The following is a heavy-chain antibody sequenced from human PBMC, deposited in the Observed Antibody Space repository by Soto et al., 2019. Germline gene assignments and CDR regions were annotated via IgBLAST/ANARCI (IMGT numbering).Heavy chain of an antibody. V-gene: IGHV1-2*04. D-gene: IGHD2-15*01. CDR3: AREGPYCSGGSCYSSFDY. CDR2: INPNSGGT. CDR1: GYTFTGYY. Sequence: ASVKVSCKASGYTFTGYYMHWVRQAPEQGLEWMGWINPNSGGTNYAQKFQGWVTMTRDTSISTAYMELSRLRSDDTAVYYCAREGPYCSGGSCYSSFDYWGKGTLVTAPQ. J-gene: IGHJ4*02.